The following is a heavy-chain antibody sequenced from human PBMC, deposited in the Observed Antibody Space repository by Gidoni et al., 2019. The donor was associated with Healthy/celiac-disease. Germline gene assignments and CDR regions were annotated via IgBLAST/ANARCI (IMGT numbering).Heavy chain of an antibody. V-gene: IGHV3-23*01. CDR3: AKEGNIVVVPAAFDY. CDR1: GFTFSRYA. D-gene: IGHD2-2*01. J-gene: IGHJ4*02. Sequence: EVQLLESGGGLVQPGGSLSLSCAASGFTFSRYAMSWVRQAPGKGLGWVSAISGSGGSTYYADSVKGRFTISRDNSKNTLYLQMNSLRAEDTAVYYCAKEGNIVVVPAAFDYWGQGTLVTVSS. CDR2: ISGSGGST.